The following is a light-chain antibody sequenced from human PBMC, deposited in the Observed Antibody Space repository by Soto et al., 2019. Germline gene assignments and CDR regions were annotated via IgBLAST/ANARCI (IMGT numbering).Light chain of an antibody. V-gene: IGKV1-5*03. Sequence: IPMTQSPSTLSASVGDRVTFTCRASQTISTWLAWYQQKPGEAPKLLIYKASTLEVGVPSRFSASGSGTEFTLTINILQPADSATYYCQQYNSYPWTFCQGTKV. CDR3: QQYNSYPWT. CDR1: QTISTW. J-gene: IGKJ1*01. CDR2: KAS.